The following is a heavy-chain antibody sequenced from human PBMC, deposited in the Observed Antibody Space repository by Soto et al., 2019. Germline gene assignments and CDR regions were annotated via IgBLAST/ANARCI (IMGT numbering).Heavy chain of an antibody. D-gene: IGHD3-22*01. V-gene: IGHV4-59*01. CDR3: ARGGGSYYDSSGYYVSSAFDI. Sequence: PSETLSLTCTVSGGFIWGWIRQSPDKGLEWIGYIYNSGRYNYNPSLESRLTISIDTSKNQFSLRLASVTAADTAVYYCARGGGSYYDSSGYYVSSAFDIWGQGTMVTVSS. CDR2: IYNSGRY. J-gene: IGHJ3*02. CDR1: GGFI.